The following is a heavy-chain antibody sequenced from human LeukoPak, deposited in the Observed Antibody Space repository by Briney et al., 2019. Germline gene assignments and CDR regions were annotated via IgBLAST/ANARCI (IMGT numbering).Heavy chain of an antibody. V-gene: IGHV3-23*01. CDR1: GFTFNNYA. Sequence: GGSLRLSCAASGFTFNNYAMNWVRQAPGRGLEWVSTISDSGDDTHYADSVKGRFTISRDSSKNTLYLQMDSLRAEDTAVYYCAKGSYDSSTYRPYHYWGQGTLVTVSS. D-gene: IGHD3-22*01. CDR2: ISDSGDDT. CDR3: AKGSYDSSTYRPYHY. J-gene: IGHJ4*02.